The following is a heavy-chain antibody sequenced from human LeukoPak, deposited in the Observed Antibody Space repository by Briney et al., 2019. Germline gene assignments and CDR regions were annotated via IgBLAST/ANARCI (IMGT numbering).Heavy chain of an antibody. CDR2: ISGSGGST. D-gene: IGHD6-19*01. Sequence: GGSLRLSCAASGFTFSSYAMSWVRQAPGKGLEWVSSISGSGGSTYYADSVKGRFTISRDNSRNTLYLQMNSLRADDTAVYYCAKGPLTEVAGTTWDFWGQGTLVTVSS. V-gene: IGHV3-23*01. J-gene: IGHJ4*02. CDR1: GFTFSSYA. CDR3: AKGPLTEVAGTTWDF.